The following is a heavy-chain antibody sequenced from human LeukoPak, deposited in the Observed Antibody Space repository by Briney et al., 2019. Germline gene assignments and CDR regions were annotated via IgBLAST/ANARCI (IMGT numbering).Heavy chain of an antibody. Sequence: GGSLRLSCAASGFTFSSYDMSWVRQVPGKGLEWVSVISSSGGITYYADSVKGRFTISRDNSKNTLYLQMISLRAEDTAVYYCAKFMGALDSWGQGTLVTVSS. V-gene: IGHV3-23*01. CDR1: GFTFSSYD. J-gene: IGHJ4*02. CDR3: AKFMGALDS. D-gene: IGHD1-26*01. CDR2: ISSSGGIT.